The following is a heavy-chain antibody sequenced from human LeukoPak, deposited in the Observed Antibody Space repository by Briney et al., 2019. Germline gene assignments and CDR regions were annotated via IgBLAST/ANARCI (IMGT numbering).Heavy chain of an antibody. CDR3: AKKRDAFDI. V-gene: IGHV3-23*01. Sequence: PGGSLRLPCVASGFTFSSYAMGWVRQAPGKRPEWVSSLTDSGGTTYYVDSVKGRFTISRDNSKNTLYLHMNSLRAEDTAMYYCAKKRDAFDIWGQGTVVAVSS. CDR1: GFTFSSYA. D-gene: IGHD5-24*01. CDR2: LTDSGGTT. J-gene: IGHJ3*02.